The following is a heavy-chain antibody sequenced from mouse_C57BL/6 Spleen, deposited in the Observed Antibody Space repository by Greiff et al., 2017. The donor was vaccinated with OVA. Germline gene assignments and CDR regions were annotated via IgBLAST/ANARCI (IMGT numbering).Heavy chain of an antibody. J-gene: IGHJ3*01. D-gene: IGHD2-3*01. CDR3: ANPDGYYSY. CDR1: GYAFSSSW. V-gene: IGHV1-82*01. CDR2: IYPGDGDT. Sequence: VQLQESGPELVKPGASVKISCKASGYAFSSSWMNWVKQRPGKGLEWIGRIYPGDGDTNYNGKFKGKATLTADKSSSTAYMQLSSLTSEDSAVYFCANPDGYYSYWGKGTLVTVSA.